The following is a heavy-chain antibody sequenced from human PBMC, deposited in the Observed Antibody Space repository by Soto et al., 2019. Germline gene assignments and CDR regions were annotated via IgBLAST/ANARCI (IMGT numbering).Heavy chain of an antibody. CDR2: IYYSGST. J-gene: IGHJ3*02. Sequence: QVQLQESGPGLVKPSETLSLTCTVSGGSISSYYWSWIRQPPGKGLEWIGYIYYSGSTNYNPSLKSRVTISVDTSKNQFSLKLSSVTAADTAVYYCARPYSSGSHDAFDIWGQGTMVTVSS. V-gene: IGHV4-59*08. CDR3: ARPYSSGSHDAFDI. D-gene: IGHD6-19*01. CDR1: GGSISSYY.